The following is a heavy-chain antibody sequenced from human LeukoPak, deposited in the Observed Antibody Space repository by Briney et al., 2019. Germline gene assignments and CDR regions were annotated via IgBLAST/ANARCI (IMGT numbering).Heavy chain of an antibody. CDR1: GFTFSSYW. CDR2: INSDGSST. Sequence: GGSLRLSCSASGFTFSSYWIHRVRQAPGKGLVWVSRINSDGSSTSYADSVKGRFTISRDNAKNTLYLQMNSLRAEDTAVYYCARGPPAKPMDVWGQGTTVTVSS. CDR3: ARGPPAKPMDV. V-gene: IGHV3-74*01. J-gene: IGHJ6*02.